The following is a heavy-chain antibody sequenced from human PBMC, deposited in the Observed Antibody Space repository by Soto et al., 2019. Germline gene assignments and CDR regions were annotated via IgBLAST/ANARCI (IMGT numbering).Heavy chain of an antibody. J-gene: IGHJ6*02. CDR1: GYSFTSYW. V-gene: IGHV5-10-1*01. D-gene: IGHD2-15*01. CDR3: ARQMRCSGCSCYPGYYYYGMDV. Sequence: PGESLKISCKGSGYSFTSYWLSWVRQMPGKGLGWRGRIDPSDSYTNYIPSFQGHVTISADKSISTAYLKWSSLKASDTAMYYWARQMRCSGCSCYPGYYYYGMDVWGQGTTVTVSS. CDR2: IDPSDSYT.